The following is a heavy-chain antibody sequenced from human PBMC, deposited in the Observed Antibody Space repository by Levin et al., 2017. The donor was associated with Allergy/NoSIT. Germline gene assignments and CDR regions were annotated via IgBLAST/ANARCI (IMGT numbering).Heavy chain of an antibody. CDR3: VRDQGYYDSSGYRYGMDV. CDR1: GFTFSSYG. CDR2: IWYDGSNK. V-gene: IGHV3-33*01. Sequence: SCAASGFTFSSYGLHWVRQAPGKGLEWVALIWYDGSNKYYADSVKGRFTISRDNSKNTLYLQMNSLRAEDTALYYCVRDQGYYDSSGYRYGMDVWGQGTTVTVSS. D-gene: IGHD3-22*01. J-gene: IGHJ6*02.